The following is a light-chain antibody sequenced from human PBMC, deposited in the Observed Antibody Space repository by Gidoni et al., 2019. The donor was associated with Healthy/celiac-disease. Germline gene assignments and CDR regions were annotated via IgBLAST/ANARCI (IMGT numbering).Light chain of an antibody. CDR3: QQFNNYPPIT. Sequence: AIQLTQYPSSLSASVGDRVTITCRASQGISSALAWYPQKPGKAPKLLIYDASSLESGVPSRFSGSGSGTDFTLTISSLQPEDFATYYCQQFNNYPPITFGQGTRLEIK. CDR1: QGISSA. CDR2: DAS. V-gene: IGKV1D-13*01. J-gene: IGKJ5*01.